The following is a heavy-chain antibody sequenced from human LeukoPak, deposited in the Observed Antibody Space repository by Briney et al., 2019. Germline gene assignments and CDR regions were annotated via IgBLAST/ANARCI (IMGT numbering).Heavy chain of an antibody. CDR3: ARDGAGDGYNSDLYYYYGMDV. CDR2: INPNSGGT. CDR1: GYTFTGYY. D-gene: IGHD5-24*01. J-gene: IGHJ6*02. Sequence: ASVKVSCKASGYTFTGYYMHWVRQAPGQGLEWMGWINPNSGGTNYAQKFQGWVTMTRDTSISTAYMELSRLRSDDTAVYYCARDGAGDGYNSDLYYYYGMDVWGQGTTVTVSS. V-gene: IGHV1-2*04.